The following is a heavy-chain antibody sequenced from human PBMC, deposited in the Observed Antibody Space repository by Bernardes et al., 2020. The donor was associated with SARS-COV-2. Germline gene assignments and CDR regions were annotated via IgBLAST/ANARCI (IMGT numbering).Heavy chain of an antibody. CDR3: ARGGSRATWIQLWFSPPFDY. D-gene: IGHD5-18*01. Sequence: SETLSLTCTVSGGSISSSSYYWGWIRQPPGKGLEWIGSIYYSGSTYYNPSLKSRVTISVDTSKNQFSLKLSSGTAADTAVYYCARGGSRATWIQLWFSPPFDYWGQGTLVTVSS. J-gene: IGHJ4*02. V-gene: IGHV4-39*01. CDR2: IYYSGST. CDR1: GGSISSSSYY.